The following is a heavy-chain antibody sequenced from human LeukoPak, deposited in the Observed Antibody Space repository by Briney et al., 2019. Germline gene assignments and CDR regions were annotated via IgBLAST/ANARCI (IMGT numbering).Heavy chain of an antibody. CDR3: ATAYLRFLETDY. D-gene: IGHD3-3*01. CDR2: FDPEDGET. V-gene: IGHV1-24*01. Sequence: ASVKVSCKVSGYTLTELSMHWVRQAPGKGLEWMGGFDPEDGETIYAQKFQGRVTMTEDTSTDTAYMELSSLRSEDTAVYYRATAYLRFLETDYWGQGTLVTVSS. CDR1: GYTLTELS. J-gene: IGHJ4*02.